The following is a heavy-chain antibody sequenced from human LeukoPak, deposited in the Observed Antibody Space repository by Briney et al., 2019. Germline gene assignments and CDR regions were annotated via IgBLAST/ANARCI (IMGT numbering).Heavy chain of an antibody. D-gene: IGHD3-22*01. CDR2: INHSGST. Sequence: SETLSLTCAVYGGSFSGYYWSWIRQPPGKGLEWIGEINHSGSTNYNPSLKSRVTISVDTSKNQFSLKLSSVTAADTAVYYCARELYSSGYHDAFDIWGQGTMVSVSS. CDR1: GGSFSGYY. V-gene: IGHV4-34*01. CDR3: ARELYSSGYHDAFDI. J-gene: IGHJ3*02.